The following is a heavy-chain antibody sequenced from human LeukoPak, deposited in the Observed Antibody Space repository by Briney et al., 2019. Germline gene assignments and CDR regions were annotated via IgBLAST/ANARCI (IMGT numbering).Heavy chain of an antibody. D-gene: IGHD3-10*01. J-gene: IGHJ4*02. V-gene: IGHV4-59*01. CDR3: VRDRGGF. Sequence: SETLSLTCTVSGGSMTNYYWNWMRQPPGKGLEWIGNIHSSGSTHYKSSLKSRMTISIDTSKNQVFLKLTSVTAADTAVYYCVRDRGGFWGQGTLVTVPS. CDR1: GGSMTNYY. CDR2: IHSSGST.